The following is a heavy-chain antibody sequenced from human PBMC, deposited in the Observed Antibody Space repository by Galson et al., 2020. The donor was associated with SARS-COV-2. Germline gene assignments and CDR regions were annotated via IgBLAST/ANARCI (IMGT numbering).Heavy chain of an antibody. D-gene: IGHD2-2*02. Sequence: GESLKISCAASGFTFSSYGMHWVRQAPGKGLEWVAVISYDGSNKYYADSVKGRFTISRDNSKNTLYLQMNSLRAEDTAVYYCARDREGYCSSTSCYNAYWGQGTLVTVSS. V-gene: IGHV3-30*03. J-gene: IGHJ4*02. CDR1: GFTFSSYG. CDR3: ARDREGYCSSTSCYNAY. CDR2: ISYDGSNK.